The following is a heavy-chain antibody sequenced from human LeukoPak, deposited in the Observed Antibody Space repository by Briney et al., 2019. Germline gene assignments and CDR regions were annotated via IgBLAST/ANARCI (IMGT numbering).Heavy chain of an antibody. D-gene: IGHD2-15*01. J-gene: IGHJ6*03. CDR3: AKALEDCSGGGCFSGYMDV. CDR1: GFTFSSYA. CDR2: ISYDGSNK. Sequence: GRSLRLSCAASGFTFSSYAMHWVRQAPGKGLEWVAVISYDGSNKYYADSVKGRFTISRDNSKNTLYLQMNSLGAEDTAVYYCAKALEDCSGGGCFSGYMDVWGKGTTVAVSS. V-gene: IGHV3-30*04.